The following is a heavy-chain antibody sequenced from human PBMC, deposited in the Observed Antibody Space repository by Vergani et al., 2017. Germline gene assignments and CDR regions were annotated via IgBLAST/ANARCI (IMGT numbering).Heavy chain of an antibody. CDR3: ARGPGSSYSMDV. J-gene: IGHJ6*02. D-gene: IGHD6-6*01. CDR1: GGSISSYY. V-gene: IGHV4-59*01. Sequence: QVQLQESGPGLVKPSETLSLTCTVSGGSISSYYWSWIRQPPGKGLEWIGYIFYSGSTNYNPSLKSRVTISVDTSKNQFSLKLRYVTAADTAVYYCARGPGSSYSMDVWGQGTMVTVSS. CDR2: IFYSGST.